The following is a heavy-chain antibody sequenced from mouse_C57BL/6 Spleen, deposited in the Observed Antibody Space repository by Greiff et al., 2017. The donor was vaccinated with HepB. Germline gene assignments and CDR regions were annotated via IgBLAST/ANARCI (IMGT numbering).Heavy chain of an antibody. Sequence: EVNVVESGGGLVQSGRSLRLSCATSGFTFSDFYMEWVRQAPGKGLEWIAASRNKANDYTTEYSASVKGRFIVSRDTSQSILYLQMNALRAEDTAIYYCARDALDGLFAYWGQGTLVTVSA. CDR1: GFTFSDFY. D-gene: IGHD2-3*01. J-gene: IGHJ3*01. CDR3: ARDALDGLFAY. CDR2: SRNKANDYTT. V-gene: IGHV7-1*01.